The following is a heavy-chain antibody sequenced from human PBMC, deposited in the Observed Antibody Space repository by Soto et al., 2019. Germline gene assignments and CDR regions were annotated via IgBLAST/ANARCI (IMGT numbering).Heavy chain of an antibody. J-gene: IGHJ4*02. Sequence: QVQLVQSGAAVKTPGASVKVSCKASGYNCTSYGISWVRQAPGQGLEWMGCISAYNGNTNYAQKLQGRVTMTTYTSTSTAYMELRSLRSEDTAVYYCARESPRITIFGVVTYYFAYWGQGTLVTVSS. CDR1: GYNCTSYG. CDR3: ARESPRITIFGVVTYYFAY. CDR2: ISAYNGNT. D-gene: IGHD3-3*01. V-gene: IGHV1-18*01.